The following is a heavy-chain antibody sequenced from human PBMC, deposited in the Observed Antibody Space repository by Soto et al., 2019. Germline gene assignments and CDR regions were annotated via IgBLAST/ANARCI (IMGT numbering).Heavy chain of an antibody. CDR2: IYPGDSDT. V-gene: IGHV5-51*01. Sequence: GESLKIPCKGSGYSFNSYWIGWVRQMPGKGLEWMGIIYPGDSDTRYSPSFQGQVTISADKSISTAYLQWSSLKASDTAMYYCARQGLVAARVFDYWGQGTLVTVSS. D-gene: IGHD2-15*01. CDR1: GYSFNSYW. J-gene: IGHJ4*02. CDR3: ARQGLVAARVFDY.